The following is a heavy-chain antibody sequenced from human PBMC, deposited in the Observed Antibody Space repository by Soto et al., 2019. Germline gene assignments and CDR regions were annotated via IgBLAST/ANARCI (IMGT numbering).Heavy chain of an antibody. Sequence: QLQLQESGSGLVKPSQTLSLTCAVSGGSISSGGYSWTWIRQPPGKGLEWIGYIYHSGSTYYNPYLTSQVTISRDRSQRQFALKLNPLTPADTAVYSRARVPDVWGQGTTVTVSS. CDR2: IYHSGST. CDR3: ARVPDV. CDR1: GGSISSGGYS. J-gene: IGHJ6*02. V-gene: IGHV4-30-2*01.